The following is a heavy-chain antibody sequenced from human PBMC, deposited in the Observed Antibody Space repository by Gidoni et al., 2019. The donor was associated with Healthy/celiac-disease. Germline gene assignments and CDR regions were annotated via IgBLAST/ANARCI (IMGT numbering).Heavy chain of an antibody. J-gene: IGHJ4*02. V-gene: IGHV2-70*04. Sequence: QVTLKESGPALVKPTQTLTLTCTFSGFSLSTSGMRVSWIRQPQGKALEWLARIDWDDDKFYSTSLKTRLTISKDTSKNQVVLTMTNMDPVDTATYYCARSWGGSSGYYYYFDYWGQGTLVTVSS. CDR2: IDWDDDK. CDR3: ARSWGGSSGYYYYFDY. D-gene: IGHD3-22*01. CDR1: GFSLSTSGMR.